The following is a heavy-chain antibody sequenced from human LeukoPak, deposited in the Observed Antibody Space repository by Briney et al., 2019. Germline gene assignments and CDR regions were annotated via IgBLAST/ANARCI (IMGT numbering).Heavy chain of an antibody. J-gene: IGHJ4*02. CDR3: ARATGSYYSLGY. CDR2: LHSGGGT. Sequence: GGSLRLSCAESGGTVWSSFRSWIRQAPGKGLEWVAILHSGGGTDYADSVKGRFTVSRDNAKNTLYLQMNSLRAEDTAVYYCARATGSYYSLGYWGQGTLVTVSS. CDR1: GGTVWSSF. D-gene: IGHD1-26*01. V-gene: IGHV3-66*01.